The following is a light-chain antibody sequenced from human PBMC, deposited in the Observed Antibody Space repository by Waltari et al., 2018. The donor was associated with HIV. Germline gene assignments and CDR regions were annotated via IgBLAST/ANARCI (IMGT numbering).Light chain of an antibody. CDR2: AAS. Sequence: DIQMTQSTSPLPASVGDRVTITCRASQSISSYLNWYQQKPGKAPNLLIYAASSLQSGVPSRFSGSGSGTDFTLTISSLQPEDFATYYCRQSYTARAFGPGTKVQI. CDR1: QSISSY. J-gene: IGKJ1*01. CDR3: RQSYTARA. V-gene: IGKV1-39*01.